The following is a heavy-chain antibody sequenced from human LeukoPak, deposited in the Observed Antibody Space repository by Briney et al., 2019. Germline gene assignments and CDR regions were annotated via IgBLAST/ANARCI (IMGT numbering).Heavy chain of an antibody. CDR3: ARSPDYDSTGYDY. Sequence: SQTLSLTCTVSSASISSGSLYWNWIRQPAGEGLEWIGRVYTSGTTNYNPSLESRVTISVDSSRNHFSLKLSSVTAADTAVYYCARSPDYDSTGYDYWGQGTLVTVYS. V-gene: IGHV4-61*02. J-gene: IGHJ4*02. D-gene: IGHD3-22*01. CDR2: VYTSGTT. CDR1: SASISSGSLY.